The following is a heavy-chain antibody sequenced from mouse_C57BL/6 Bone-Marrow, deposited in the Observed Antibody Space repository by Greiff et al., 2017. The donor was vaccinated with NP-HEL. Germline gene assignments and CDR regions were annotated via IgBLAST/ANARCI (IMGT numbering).Heavy chain of an antibody. CDR1: GFSLTSYG. Sequence: QVQLQQSGPGLVQPSQSLSITCTASGFSLTSYGVHWVRQSPGKGLEWLGVICSGGSTDYNAAFISRLSISKDNSKSQVFFKMNSLQADDTAIYYCARGRLRRGAMDYWGQGTSVTVSS. CDR3: ARGRLRRGAMDY. J-gene: IGHJ4*01. CDR2: ICSGGST. V-gene: IGHV2-2*01. D-gene: IGHD2-2*01.